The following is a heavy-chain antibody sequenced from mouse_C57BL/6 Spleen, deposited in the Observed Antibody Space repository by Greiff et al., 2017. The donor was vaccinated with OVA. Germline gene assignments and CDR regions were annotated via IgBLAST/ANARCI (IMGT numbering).Heavy chain of an antibody. CDR2: IYPGDGDP. CDR3: AREDYCGG. Sequence: QVQLQQSGAELVKPGASVKISCKASGYAFSSYWMNWVKQRPGKGLAWIGQIYPGDGDPNYHGKFKGQATLTADKSSSTAYMQLSSLSSEDAAVYFCAREDYCGGWGQGTSLTGAS. CDR1: GYAFSSYW. V-gene: IGHV1-80*01. D-gene: IGHD2-1*01. J-gene: IGHJ2*03.